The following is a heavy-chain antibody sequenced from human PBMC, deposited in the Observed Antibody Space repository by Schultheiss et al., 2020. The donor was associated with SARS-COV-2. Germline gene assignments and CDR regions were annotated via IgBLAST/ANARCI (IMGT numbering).Heavy chain of an antibody. CDR1: GFTVSSNY. V-gene: IGHV3-48*02. CDR3: ARDYDYGDYVGDDAFDI. Sequence: GGSLRLSCAASGFTVSSNYMSWVRQAPGKGLEWVSYISSSSSTIYYADSVKGRFTISRDNAKNSLYLQMNSLRDEDTAVYYCARDYDYGDYVGDDAFDIWGQGTMVTVSS. J-gene: IGHJ3*02. D-gene: IGHD4-17*01. CDR2: ISSSSSTI.